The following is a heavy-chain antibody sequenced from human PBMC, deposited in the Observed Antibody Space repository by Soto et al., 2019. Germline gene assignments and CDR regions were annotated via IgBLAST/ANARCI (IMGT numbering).Heavy chain of an antibody. Sequence: SETLSLTCTVSGGSISSYYWSWIRQPPGKGLEWIGYIDYSGSTNYNPSLKSRVTISVDTSKIQFSLKLSSVTAADTAVYYCARVGSSIQYYFDYWGQGTLVTVCS. CDR2: IDYSGST. J-gene: IGHJ4*02. CDR1: GGSISSYY. CDR3: ARVGSSIQYYFDY. D-gene: IGHD2-15*01. V-gene: IGHV4-59*01.